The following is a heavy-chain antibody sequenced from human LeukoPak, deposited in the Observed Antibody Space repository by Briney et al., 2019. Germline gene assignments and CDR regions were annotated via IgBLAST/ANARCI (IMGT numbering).Heavy chain of an antibody. CDR2: IKQDGSEK. V-gene: IGHV3-7*03. CDR1: GFSFSNNY. D-gene: IGHD3-10*01. Sequence: GGSLRLSCAVSGFSFSNNYMNWVRQAPGKGLEWVANIKQDGSEKYYVDSVKGRFTISRDNAKNSLYLQMNSLRAEDTAVYYCARDYYGSVDYWGQGTLVTVSS. J-gene: IGHJ4*02. CDR3: ARDYYGSVDY.